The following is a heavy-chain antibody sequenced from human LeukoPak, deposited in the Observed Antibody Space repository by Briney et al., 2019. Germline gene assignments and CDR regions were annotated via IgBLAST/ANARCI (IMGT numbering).Heavy chain of an antibody. V-gene: IGHV3-48*03. Sequence: AGGSLRLSCVASGFTFSSYEVDWVRQAPGKGLEWLTYISRSDRTTTYAYPVKGRFTIYRDNAKNSLYLQMDSLRVDDTAVYYCSRVWIRTMFLGFFDHWGQGTVVSVS. J-gene: IGHJ4*02. CDR1: GFTFSSYE. D-gene: IGHD3-9*01. CDR2: ISRSDRTT. CDR3: SRVWIRTMFLGFFDH.